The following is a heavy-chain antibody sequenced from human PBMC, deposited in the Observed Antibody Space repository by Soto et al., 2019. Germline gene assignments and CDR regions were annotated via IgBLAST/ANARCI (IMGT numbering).Heavy chain of an antibody. CDR3: ATYCGGDCHVDY. Sequence: PSETLSLTCAVSGGSISSGGYSWSWIRQPPGKGLEWIGYIYHSGSTYYNPSLKSRVTISVDRSKNQFSPKLSSVTAADTAVYYCATYCGGDCHVDYWGQGTLVTVSS. V-gene: IGHV4-30-2*01. CDR2: IYHSGST. J-gene: IGHJ4*02. D-gene: IGHD2-21*02. CDR1: GGSISSGGYS.